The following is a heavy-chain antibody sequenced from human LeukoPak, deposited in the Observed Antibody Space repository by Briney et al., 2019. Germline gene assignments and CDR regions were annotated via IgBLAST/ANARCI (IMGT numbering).Heavy chain of an antibody. CDR1: GFPVSSYY. CDR3: ARCLGGDYVSDTYWYFDL. J-gene: IGHJ2*01. V-gene: IGHV3-53*01. Sequence: GSLRLSCAASGFPVSSYYMSWVRQAPGKGLEWVSVIYIGGRTYYADSVTGRFTISRDNSKNTLYLQMNSLRAEDTAVYYCARCLGGDYVSDTYWYFDLWGRGSLVTVSS. D-gene: IGHD4-17*01. CDR2: IYIGGRT.